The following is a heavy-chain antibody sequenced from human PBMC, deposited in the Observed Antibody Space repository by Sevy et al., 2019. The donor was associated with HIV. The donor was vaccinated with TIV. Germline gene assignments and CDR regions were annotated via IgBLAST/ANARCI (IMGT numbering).Heavy chain of an antibody. Sequence: ASVKVSCKASGYTFTSYGISWVRQAPGQGLEWMGWISAYNGNTNYAQKLQGRVTMTTDTSTRTAYMELRSLRSDDTAVYYCARSGLMTTVTKFTHRRNNWFDPWGQGTLVTVSS. J-gene: IGHJ5*02. CDR2: ISAYNGNT. CDR1: GYTFTSYG. D-gene: IGHD4-17*01. CDR3: ARSGLMTTVTKFTHRRNNWFDP. V-gene: IGHV1-18*01.